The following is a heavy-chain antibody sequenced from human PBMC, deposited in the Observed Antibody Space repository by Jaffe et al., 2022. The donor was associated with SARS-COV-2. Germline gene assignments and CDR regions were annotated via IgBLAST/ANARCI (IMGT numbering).Heavy chain of an antibody. D-gene: IGHD5-12*01. Sequence: QVQLVESGGGVVQPGRSLRLSCVASGFTFSSYGMHWVRQAPGKGLEWVAVMWYDGSNKYYAESVKGRFNISRDNSKNTLYLQMNSLRAEDTAVYYCARDVNIVAAIATDRSGAYYYGMDVWGQGTTVTVSS. V-gene: IGHV3-33*01. CDR3: ARDVNIVAAIATDRSGAYYYGMDV. CDR1: GFTFSSYG. CDR2: MWYDGSNK. J-gene: IGHJ6*02.